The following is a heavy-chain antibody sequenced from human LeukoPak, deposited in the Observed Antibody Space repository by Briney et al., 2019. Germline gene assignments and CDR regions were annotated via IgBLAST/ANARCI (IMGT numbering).Heavy chain of an antibody. D-gene: IGHD2-15*01. J-gene: IGHJ4*02. CDR2: FDPEDGET. CDR1: GYTLTELS. V-gene: IGHV1-24*01. Sequence: ASVKVSCKVSGYTLTELSMHWVRQAPGKGLEWMGGFDPEDGETIYAQKFQGRVTMTEDTSTDTAYMELSSLRSEDTAVYYCVTEHYCSGGSCYGYYFDYWGQGTLVTVSS. CDR3: VTEHYCSGGSCYGYYFDY.